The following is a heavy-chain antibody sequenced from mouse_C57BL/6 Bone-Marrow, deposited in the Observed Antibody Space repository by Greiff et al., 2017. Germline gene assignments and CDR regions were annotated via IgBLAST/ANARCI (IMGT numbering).Heavy chain of an antibody. CDR2: IDPSDGYT. J-gene: IGHJ3*01. V-gene: IGHV1-69*01. D-gene: IGHD1-1*01. CDR1: GYTFTSYW. Sequence: QVQLKQPGAELVMPGASVKLSCKASGYTFTSYWMHWVKQRPGQGLEWIGEIDPSDGYTNYNQKFKGKSTLTVDKSSSTAYLQLSSLTSEDSAVYYCAREEWYCGSSSWFAYWGQGTLVTVSA. CDR3: AREEWYCGSSSWFAY.